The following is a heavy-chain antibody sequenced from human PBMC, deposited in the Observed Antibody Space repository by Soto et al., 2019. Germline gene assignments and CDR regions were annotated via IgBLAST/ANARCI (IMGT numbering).Heavy chain of an antibody. D-gene: IGHD3-9*01. CDR2: IYYSGST. J-gene: IGHJ6*02. V-gene: IGHV4-61*01. CDR1: GVSVSSGSYY. Sequence: ETLSLTCTVSGVSVSSGSYYWSWIRQPPGKGLEWIGYIYYSGSTNYNPSLKSRVTISVDTSKNQFSLKLSSVTAADTAVYCCARARLRYFDWLLSHYGMDVWGQGTTVTVSS. CDR3: ARARLRYFDWLLSHYGMDV.